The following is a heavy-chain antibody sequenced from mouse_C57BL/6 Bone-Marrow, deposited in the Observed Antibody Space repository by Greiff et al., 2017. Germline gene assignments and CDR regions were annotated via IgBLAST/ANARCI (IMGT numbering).Heavy chain of an antibody. CDR1: GYTFTSCT. Sequence: QVQLQQSGAELARPAASVTMSCKASGYTFTSCTMHWVKQRPGQGLEWIGYINTSSGYTKYNQTFKDKATLTADKSSSTAYMQLSSLTSEDSAVYYCARFWYFDVGGTGTTATVSA. J-gene: IGHJ1*03. CDR2: INTSSGYT. CDR3: ARFWYFDV. V-gene: IGHV1-4*01.